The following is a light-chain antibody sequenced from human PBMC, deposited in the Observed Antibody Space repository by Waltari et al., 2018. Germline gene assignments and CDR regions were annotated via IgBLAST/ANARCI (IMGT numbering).Light chain of an antibody. Sequence: QTVVTQEPSFSVSPGGTVTLTCGLSSDSVPTSYFVSWYQQTPGQAPRALIYSTNTRSSGVPERFSGSILGNKAALTITGAQADDESDYYCALYLGSGFSWVFGGGTKLTVL. J-gene: IGLJ3*02. CDR1: SDSVPTSYF. V-gene: IGLV8-61*01. CDR3: ALYLGSGFSWV. CDR2: STN.